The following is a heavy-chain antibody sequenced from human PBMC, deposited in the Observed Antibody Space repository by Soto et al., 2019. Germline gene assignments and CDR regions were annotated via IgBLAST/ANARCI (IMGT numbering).Heavy chain of an antibody. J-gene: IGHJ3*02. CDR2: IWYDGSNK. CDR1: GFTFSSYG. Sequence: GGSLRLSCAASGFTFSSYGMHWVRQAPGKGVEWVAVIWYDGSNKYYADSVKGRFTISRDNSKNTLYLQMNSLRAEDTAVYYCAREKRNWYYYDSSGSLDAFDIWGQGTMVTVSS. V-gene: IGHV3-33*01. D-gene: IGHD3-22*01. CDR3: AREKRNWYYYDSSGSLDAFDI.